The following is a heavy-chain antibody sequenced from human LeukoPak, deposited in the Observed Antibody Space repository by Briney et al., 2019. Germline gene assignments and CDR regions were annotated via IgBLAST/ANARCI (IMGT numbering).Heavy chain of an antibody. CDR3: ARGGHGPAAAEPNYYFDY. V-gene: IGHV3-21*01. J-gene: IGHJ4*02. CDR1: GFTFSSYS. CDR2: ISSSSSYI. Sequence: PGGSLRLSCAASGFTFSSYSMNWVRQAPGKGLEWVSSISSSSSYIYYADSVKGRFTISRDNAKNSLYLQMNSLRAEDTAVYYCARGGHGPAAAEPNYYFDYWGQGTLVTVSS. D-gene: IGHD6-13*01.